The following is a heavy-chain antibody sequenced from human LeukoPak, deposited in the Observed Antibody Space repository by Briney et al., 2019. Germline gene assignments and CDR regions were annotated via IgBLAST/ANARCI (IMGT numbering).Heavy chain of an antibody. CDR1: GYTFTNYG. Sequence: ASVKLSCKASGYTFTNYGINWVRQAPGQGLEWMGWINTNTGNPTYAQGFTGRFVFSLDTSVSTAYLQISSLKAEDIAVYYCAREIRRAADGTYYYFMDVWGKGTTVTVSS. CDR2: INTNTGNP. CDR3: AREIRRAADGTYYYFMDV. J-gene: IGHJ6*03. V-gene: IGHV7-4-1*02. D-gene: IGHD6-13*01.